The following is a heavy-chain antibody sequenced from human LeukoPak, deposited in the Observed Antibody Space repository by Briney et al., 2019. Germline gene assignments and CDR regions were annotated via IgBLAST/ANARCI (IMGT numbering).Heavy chain of an antibody. CDR2: IKSKTDGGTT. CDR3: TTDQMVRGWVVAFDI. J-gene: IGHJ3*02. V-gene: IGHV3-15*01. Sequence: PGGSLRLSCAASGFTFSNAWMSWVRQAPGKGLQWVGRIKSKTDGGTTDYAAPVKGRFTISRDDSKNTLYLQMNSLKTEDTAVYYCTTDQMVRGWVVAFDIWGQRTMVTVSS. CDR1: GFTFSNAW. D-gene: IGHD3-10*01.